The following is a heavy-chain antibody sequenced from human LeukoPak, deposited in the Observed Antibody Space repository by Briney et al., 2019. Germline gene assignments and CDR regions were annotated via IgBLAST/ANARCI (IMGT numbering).Heavy chain of an antibody. CDR2: IWYDGSNK. J-gene: IGHJ4*02. CDR3: ARDRSTGSYFYFDY. CDR1: GFTFSTYG. Sequence: PGGSLRLSCAASGFTFSTYGMYWVRQAPGRGLEWVAVIWYDGSNKYYGDSVKGRFTISRDNSKNTLYLQMNSLRAEDAAVYYCARDRSTGSYFYFDYWGQGTLVTVSS. D-gene: IGHD6-19*01. V-gene: IGHV3-33*01.